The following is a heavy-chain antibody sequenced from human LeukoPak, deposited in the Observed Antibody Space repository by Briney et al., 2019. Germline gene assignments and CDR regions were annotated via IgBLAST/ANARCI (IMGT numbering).Heavy chain of an antibody. CDR1: GGSISSYY. Sequence: SETLSLTCTVSGGSISSYYWSWIRQPPGKGLEWIGYISYSGSTNYNPSLKGRVTISVDTSKHQFSLKLSAVTAAGTAVYYCARGPHKFDYWGQGSLVTFSS. CDR3: ARGPHKFDY. CDR2: ISYSGST. V-gene: IGHV4-59*01. J-gene: IGHJ4*02.